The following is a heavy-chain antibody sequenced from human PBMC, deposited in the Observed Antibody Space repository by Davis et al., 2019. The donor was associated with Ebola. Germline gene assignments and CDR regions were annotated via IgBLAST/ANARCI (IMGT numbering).Heavy chain of an antibody. CDR1: GYTFTGYY. CDR2: INPSGGST. J-gene: IGHJ4*02. V-gene: IGHV1-46*01. D-gene: IGHD3-22*01. CDR3: ARDGYYYDSSGYYLYYFDY. Sequence: ASVKVSCKASGYTFTGYYMHWVRQAPGQGLEWMGIINPSGGSTSYAQKFQGRVTMTRDTSTSTVYMELSSLRSEDTAVYYCARDGYYYDSSGYYLYYFDYWGQGTLVTVSS.